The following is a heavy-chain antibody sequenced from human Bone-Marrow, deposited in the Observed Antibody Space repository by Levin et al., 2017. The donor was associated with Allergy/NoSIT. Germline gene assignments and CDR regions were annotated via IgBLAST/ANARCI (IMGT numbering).Heavy chain of an antibody. CDR3: VRENYYESNGYPPGTFDY. Sequence: PGGSLRLSCDASGFIFDGYGMSWVRQVPGKGLEWVSSINWNGANIGYIDSVKGRFTISRDNTKNSLYLEMNSLRVDDTAVYYCVRENYYESNGYPPGTFDYWGRGTLVTVSS. CDR2: INWNGANI. D-gene: IGHD3-22*01. CDR1: GFIFDGYG. V-gene: IGHV3-20*04. J-gene: IGHJ4*02.